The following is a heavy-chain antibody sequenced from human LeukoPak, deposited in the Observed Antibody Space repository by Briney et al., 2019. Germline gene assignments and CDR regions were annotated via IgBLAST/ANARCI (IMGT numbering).Heavy chain of an antibody. J-gene: IGHJ4*02. CDR1: GFTFDDYT. Sequence: GGSLRLSCAASGFTFDDYTMHWVRQAPGKGLEWVSLISWDGGSTYYADSVKGRFTISRDNSKNSLYLQVNSLRTEDTALYYCAKGPSRIQLELLYFDYWGQGTLVTVSS. D-gene: IGHD5-18*01. CDR2: ISWDGGST. V-gene: IGHV3-43*01. CDR3: AKGPSRIQLELLYFDY.